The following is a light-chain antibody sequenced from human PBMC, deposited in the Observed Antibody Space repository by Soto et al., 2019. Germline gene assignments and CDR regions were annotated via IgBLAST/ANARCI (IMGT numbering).Light chain of an antibody. CDR2: KAS. Sequence: DIQMTQSPSTLSASVGDRVTITCRASQSISSWLAWYQQKPGKAPKPLIYKASSLESGVPSRFSGSGSGTEFTLTISSLQSDDFATYYCQQYNSSPWTFGQGTKEEIK. J-gene: IGKJ1*01. V-gene: IGKV1-5*03. CDR3: QQYNSSPWT. CDR1: QSISSW.